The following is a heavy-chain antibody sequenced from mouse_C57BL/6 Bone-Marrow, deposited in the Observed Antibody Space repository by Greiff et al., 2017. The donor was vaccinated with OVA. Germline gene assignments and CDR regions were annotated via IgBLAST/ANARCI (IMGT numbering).Heavy chain of an antibody. CDR3: ASKDFDY. Sequence: LQQSGAELVRPGSSVKLSCKASYFAFMASAMHWVKQRPGHGLEWIGSFTMYSDATEYSENFKGKATLTANPSSSTAYMELSSLTSEDSAVYYCASKDFDYWGQGTTLTVSS. CDR2: FTMYSDAT. CDR1: YFAFMASA. J-gene: IGHJ2*01. V-gene: IGHV1-49*01.